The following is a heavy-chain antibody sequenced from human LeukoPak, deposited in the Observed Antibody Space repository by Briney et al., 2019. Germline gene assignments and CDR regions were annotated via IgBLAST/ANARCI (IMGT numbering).Heavy chain of an antibody. Sequence: GGSLRLSXAASGFTFSSYSMNWVRQAPGKGLEWVSSISSSSSYIYYADSVKGRFTISRDNAKNSLYLQMNSLRAEDTAVYYCAREGPLMRAFDIWGQGTMVTVSS. J-gene: IGHJ3*02. V-gene: IGHV3-21*01. D-gene: IGHD3-9*01. CDR1: GFTFSSYS. CDR2: ISSSSSYI. CDR3: AREGPLMRAFDI.